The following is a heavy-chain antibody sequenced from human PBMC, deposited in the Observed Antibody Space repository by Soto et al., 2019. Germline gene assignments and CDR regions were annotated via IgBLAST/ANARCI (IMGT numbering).Heavy chain of an antibody. CDR3: ARRYGSCFDY. CDR1: GGSISSYY. J-gene: IGHJ4*02. D-gene: IGHD5-18*01. CDR2: IYYSGSI. V-gene: IGHV4-59*08. Sequence: QVQLQESGPGLVKPSETLSLTCTVSGGSISSYYWSWIRRPPGKGLEWIGYIYYSGSINYNPSLKSRVTISVDTSKNQFSLKLSSVTASDTAAYYCARRYGSCFDYWGQGTLVTVSS.